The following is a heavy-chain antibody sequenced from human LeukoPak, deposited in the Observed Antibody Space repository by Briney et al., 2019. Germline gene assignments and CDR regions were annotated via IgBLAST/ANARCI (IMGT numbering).Heavy chain of an antibody. Sequence: SETLSLTCSVSGGSISRSSYYWGWIRQPPGKGLEWIGSIYYSGSTYYNPSLKSRVTISVDTSKNQFSLNLSSVTAADTAVYYCASGPRPFDSWGQGTLVTVSS. CDR1: GGSISRSSYY. J-gene: IGHJ4*02. CDR2: IYYSGST. V-gene: IGHV4-39*01. CDR3: ASGPRPFDS.